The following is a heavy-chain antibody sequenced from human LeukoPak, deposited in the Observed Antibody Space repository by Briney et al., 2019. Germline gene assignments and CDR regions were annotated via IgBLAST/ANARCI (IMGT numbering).Heavy chain of an antibody. CDR1: GFTFSSYS. D-gene: IGHD6-19*01. Sequence: PGGSLRLSCAASGFTFSSYSMNWVRQAPGKGLEWVSSISSSSSYIYYADSVKGRFTISRDNAKNSLYLQMNSLRAEDTAVYHCARDSSGWYNYYYGMDVWGQGTTVTVSS. CDR2: ISSSSSYI. J-gene: IGHJ6*02. CDR3: ARDSSGWYNYYYGMDV. V-gene: IGHV3-21*01.